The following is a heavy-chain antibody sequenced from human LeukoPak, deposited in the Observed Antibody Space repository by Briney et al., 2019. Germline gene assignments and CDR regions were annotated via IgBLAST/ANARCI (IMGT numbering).Heavy chain of an antibody. V-gene: IGHV3-48*03. CDR2: ISSSGSTI. CDR3: AKNTISGGHYQYYMAV. D-gene: IGHD3-16*02. Sequence: GGSLRLSCAASGFTFSSYEMNWVRQAPGKGLEWVSYISSSGSTIYYADSVRGRFSISRANAKNSLYLHVNSLRAEDTAVHYCAKNTISGGHYQYYMAVWSKGSTVT. J-gene: IGHJ6*03. CDR1: GFTFSSYE.